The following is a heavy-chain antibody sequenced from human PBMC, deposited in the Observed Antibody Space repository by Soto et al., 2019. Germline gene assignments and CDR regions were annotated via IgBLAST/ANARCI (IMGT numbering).Heavy chain of an antibody. CDR1: GYSFRDYK. V-gene: IGHV1-2*04. D-gene: IGHD4-17*01. CDR3: ATWVDYGDFEGFDF. CDR2: VDPNGGGS. J-gene: IGHJ4*02. Sequence: ASVKVSCKTSGYSFRDYKLHWVRQAPAQGLEWMGWVDPNGGGSNSAQKFQGSVTMTWDTSITTAYLDLTRLTTNDTATYFCATWVDYGDFEGFDFWGQGTLVTVSS.